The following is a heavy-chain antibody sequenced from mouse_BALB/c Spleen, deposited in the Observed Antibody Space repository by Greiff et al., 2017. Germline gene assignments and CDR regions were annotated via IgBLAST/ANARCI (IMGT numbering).Heavy chain of an antibody. Sequence: EVQVVESGGGLVKPGGSLKLSCAASGFTFSDYYMYWVRQTPEKRLEWVATISDGGSYTYYPDSVKGRFTISRDNAKNNLYLQMSSLKSEDTAMYYCARDRGDYDGFAYWGQGTLVTVSA. J-gene: IGHJ3*01. D-gene: IGHD2-4*01. CDR3: ARDRGDYDGFAY. CDR1: GFTFSDYY. CDR2: ISDGGSYT. V-gene: IGHV5-4*02.